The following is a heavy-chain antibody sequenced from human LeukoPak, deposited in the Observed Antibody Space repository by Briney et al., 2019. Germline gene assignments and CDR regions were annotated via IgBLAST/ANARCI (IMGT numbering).Heavy chain of an antibody. CDR1: GYTFTGYY. J-gene: IGHJ5*02. D-gene: IGHD3-22*01. CDR2: INPNSGGT. V-gene: IGHV1-2*02. CDR3: ASDYYDSSGPLES. Sequence: VASVKVSCKASGYTFTGYYMHWVRQAPGQGLEWMGWINPNSGGTNYAQKFQGRVTMTRDTSISTAYMELSRLRSDDTAVYYCASDYYDSSGPLESWGQGTLVTVSS.